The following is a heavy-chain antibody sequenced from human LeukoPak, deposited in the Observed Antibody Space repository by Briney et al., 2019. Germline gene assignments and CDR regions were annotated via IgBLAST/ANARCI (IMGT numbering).Heavy chain of an antibody. CDR3: AELGITMIGGV. D-gene: IGHD3-10*02. V-gene: IGHV3-48*03. J-gene: IGHJ6*04. CDR1: GFTLSSYE. CDR2: ITSSGSTL. Sequence: GRSLRLSCAASGFTLSSYEMNCVRQAPGEGLEWVSYITSSGSTLYSAASLKGRFTISRANSKNSLYMPMTSLRAEVTAVYYCAELGITMIGGVWGKGTTVTISS.